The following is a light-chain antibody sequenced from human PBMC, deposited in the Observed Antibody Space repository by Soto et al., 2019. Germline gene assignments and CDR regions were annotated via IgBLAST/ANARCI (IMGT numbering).Light chain of an antibody. CDR1: QSISVW. Sequence: DIQMTQSPSTLSASIGDRVTIPCRANQSISVWLAWYQQKPGKAPKVLIYKASRLESGVPSRFSGSGSGTEFTLTISSLQSEDFAVYYCQQYNNWPPITFGQGTRLEI. CDR3: QQYNNWPPIT. CDR2: KAS. V-gene: IGKV1-5*03. J-gene: IGKJ5*01.